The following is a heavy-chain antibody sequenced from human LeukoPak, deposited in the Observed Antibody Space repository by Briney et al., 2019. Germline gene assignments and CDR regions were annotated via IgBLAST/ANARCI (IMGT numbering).Heavy chain of an antibody. V-gene: IGHV1-69*05. CDR1: GGTFSSYA. J-gene: IGHJ4*02. D-gene: IGHD6-6*01. Sequence: SVKVSCTASGGTFSSYAISWVRQAPGQGVGWLGGIIPIFGTANYAQKFQGRVTITTDESTRTAYMALSSLRSEDTAVYYCARDRGIAARPYYFDYWGQGTLVTVSS. CDR2: IIPIFGTA. CDR3: ARDRGIAARPYYFDY.